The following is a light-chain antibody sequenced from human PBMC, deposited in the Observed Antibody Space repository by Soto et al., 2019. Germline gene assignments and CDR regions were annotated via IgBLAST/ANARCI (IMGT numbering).Light chain of an antibody. V-gene: IGKV3-20*01. CDR3: QQCGSSLPWT. J-gene: IGKJ1*01. CDR2: ASS. CDR1: QIISSAY. Sequence: EIVLTQSPGTRSLSPGDRATLSCRASQIISSAYLAWYQQRPGQAPRLLIYASSSRATGIPDRFSGSGSGTDFTLTISRLEPEDFAVYYCQQCGSSLPWTFGQGTKVEMK.